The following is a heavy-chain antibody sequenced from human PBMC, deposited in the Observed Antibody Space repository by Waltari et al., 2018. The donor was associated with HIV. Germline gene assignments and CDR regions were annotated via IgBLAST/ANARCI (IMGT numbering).Heavy chain of an antibody. Sequence: QVQLVQSRAEVKRPGASVKVSCKTSGYTFTNYAVHWVRQAPGQRLESMGWINVGNSKTQYSQKFQGRLTITSDTSASVAYMELTRLKSEDTAVYFCAREGAGDIYYLEYWGQGTLVTVSS. CDR3: AREGAGDIYYLEY. J-gene: IGHJ4*02. V-gene: IGHV1-3*01. CDR2: INVGNSKT. D-gene: IGHD3-16*02. CDR1: GYTFTNYA.